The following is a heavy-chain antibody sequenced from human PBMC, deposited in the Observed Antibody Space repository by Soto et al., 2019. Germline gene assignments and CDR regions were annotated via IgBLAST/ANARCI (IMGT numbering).Heavy chain of an antibody. CDR1: GGSISSSNW. Sequence: QVQLQESGPGLVKPSGTLSLTCAVSGGSISSSNWWSGVRQPPGKGREGIGEIFHRGRTNYNPSLKSRVTLSVDKSKNQFSLKLSSVTAADTAVYYCARGTRMGVITLDYWGQGTLVTVSS. CDR3: ARGTRMGVITLDY. D-gene: IGHD3-22*01. CDR2: IFHRGRT. V-gene: IGHV4-4*02. J-gene: IGHJ4*02.